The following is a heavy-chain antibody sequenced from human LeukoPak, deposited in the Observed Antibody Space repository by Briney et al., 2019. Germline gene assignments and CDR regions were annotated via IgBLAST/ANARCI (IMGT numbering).Heavy chain of an antibody. CDR2: ISSSSTTI. Sequence: GGSLRLSCAASGFTFSTYSMNWVRQAPGKGLEWVSYISSSSTTIYYADSVKGRFTISRDNAKNSLYLQMNSLRAEDTAVYYCAKDYGDYYWGQGTLVTVSS. J-gene: IGHJ4*02. D-gene: IGHD4-17*01. CDR3: AKDYGDYY. CDR1: GFTFSTYS. V-gene: IGHV3-48*01.